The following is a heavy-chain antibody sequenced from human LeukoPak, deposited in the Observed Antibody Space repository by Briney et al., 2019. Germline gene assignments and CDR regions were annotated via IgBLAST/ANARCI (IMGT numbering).Heavy chain of an antibody. V-gene: IGHV4-38-2*02. CDR1: RYSISSGYY. Sequence: SETLSLTCTVSRYSISSGYYWGWIRQPPGQGLEWIGRIYRSGSTYYNSSLKSRVTISVDTSKNQFSLKLSSVTAADTAVYYCARHADYYESTSYFWDYWGQGTLVTVS. J-gene: IGHJ4*02. CDR3: ARHADYYESTSYFWDY. CDR2: IYRSGST. D-gene: IGHD3-22*01.